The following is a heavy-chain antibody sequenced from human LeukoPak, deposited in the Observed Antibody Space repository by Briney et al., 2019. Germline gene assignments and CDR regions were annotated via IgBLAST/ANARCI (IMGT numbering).Heavy chain of an antibody. CDR2: IDSGGRT. CDR3: ARKSEACRSTSCSMGNFDY. J-gene: IGHJ4*02. Sequence: GGSLRLSCAASGFTFSTYSMSWVRQAPGKGLEWVSNIDSGGRTYFADSVKGRFTISRDDSKNTLYLQMSSLRGEDTAVYYCARKSEACRSTSCSMGNFDYWGLGTLVTVSS. V-gene: IGHV3-23*01. D-gene: IGHD2-2*01. CDR1: GFTFSTYS.